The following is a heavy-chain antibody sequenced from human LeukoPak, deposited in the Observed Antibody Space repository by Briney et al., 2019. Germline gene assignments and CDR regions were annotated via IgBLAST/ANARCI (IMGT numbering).Heavy chain of an antibody. Sequence: GGSLRLSCAASGFTFNDYAMHWVRQAPGKGLEWVSGIGWNSGSIGYADSVKGRFTISRDNAKNSLYLQMSSLRAEDTAVYYCAKGAYSGSYPGPLAYWGQGALVTVSS. J-gene: IGHJ4*02. CDR3: AKGAYSGSYPGPLAY. D-gene: IGHD1-26*01. CDR2: IGWNSGSI. CDR1: GFTFNDYA. V-gene: IGHV3-9*01.